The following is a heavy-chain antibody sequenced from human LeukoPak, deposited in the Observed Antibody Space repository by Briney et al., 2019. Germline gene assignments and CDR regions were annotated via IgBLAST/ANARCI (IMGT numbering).Heavy chain of an antibody. Sequence: SETLSLTCAVSGGSISSGGYSWSWIRQPPGKGLEWIGYVYHSGSTYYNPSLKSRVTISVDRSKNQFSLKLSSVTAADTAVYYCARASIDYYGSGSPINWFDPWGQGTLVTVSS. J-gene: IGHJ5*02. CDR1: GGSISSGGYS. CDR2: VYHSGST. CDR3: ARASIDYYGSGSPINWFDP. D-gene: IGHD3-10*01. V-gene: IGHV4-30-2*01.